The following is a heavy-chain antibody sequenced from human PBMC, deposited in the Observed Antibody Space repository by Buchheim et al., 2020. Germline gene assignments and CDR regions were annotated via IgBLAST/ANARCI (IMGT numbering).Heavy chain of an antibody. Sequence: QVQLVESGGGVVQPGRSLRLSCAASGFTFSSYTMHWVRQAPGKGLEWVAVISYDGSNKYYADSVKGRFTISRDNSKNTTFLQMNSLRAEDTAVYYCARDEGAAGIWYYGMDVWGQGTT. D-gene: IGHD6-13*01. J-gene: IGHJ6*02. CDR3: ARDEGAAGIWYYGMDV. CDR1: GFTFSSYT. CDR2: ISYDGSNK. V-gene: IGHV3-30*17.